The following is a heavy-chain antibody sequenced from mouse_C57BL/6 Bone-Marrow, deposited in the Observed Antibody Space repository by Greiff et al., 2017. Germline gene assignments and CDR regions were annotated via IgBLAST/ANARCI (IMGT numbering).Heavy chain of an antibody. D-gene: IGHD2-3*01. CDR2: IYPRSGYT. V-gene: IGHV1-81*01. CDR3: ARSVRLLAWFAY. CDR1: GYTFTSYG. J-gene: IGHJ3*01. Sequence: QVQLQQSGAELARPGASVKLSCKASGYTFTSYGISWVKQRTGQGLEWIGEIYPRSGYTYYNEKFKGKATLTADKSSSTAYMELRSLTSEDSAVYFCARSVRLLAWFAYWGQGTLVTVSA.